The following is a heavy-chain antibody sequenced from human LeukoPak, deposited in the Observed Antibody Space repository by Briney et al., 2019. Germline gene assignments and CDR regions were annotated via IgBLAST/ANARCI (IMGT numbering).Heavy chain of an antibody. V-gene: IGHV1-8*01. CDR3: ARGSLMIGPKIDY. CDR1: GYAYTSYD. CDR2: MNPNSGNT. D-gene: IGHD3-22*01. Sequence: ASVKVSCKASGYAYTSYDINWVRQATGQGLEWMGWMNPNSGNTGYAQKFQGRVTMTRNTSISTAYMELSSLRSEDTAVYYCARGSLMIGPKIDYWGQGTLVTVSS. J-gene: IGHJ4*02.